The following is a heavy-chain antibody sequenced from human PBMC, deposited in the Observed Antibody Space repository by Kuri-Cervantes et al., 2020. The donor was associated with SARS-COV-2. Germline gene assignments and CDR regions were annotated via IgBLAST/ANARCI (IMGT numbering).Heavy chain of an antibody. J-gene: IGHJ4*02. CDR3: ARDVVHTYGWRAFDY. CDR2: FYTTERV. CDR1: GGSISSSSYY. V-gene: IGHV4-61*02. D-gene: IGHD5-18*01. Sequence: SETLSLTCTVSGGSISSSSYYWSWIRQPAGKGLEWIGRFYTTERVNYNPSLKSRVTISVDTSKNQFSPRLTSVTAADTAVYYCARDVVHTYGWRAFDYWGQGSLVTVSS.